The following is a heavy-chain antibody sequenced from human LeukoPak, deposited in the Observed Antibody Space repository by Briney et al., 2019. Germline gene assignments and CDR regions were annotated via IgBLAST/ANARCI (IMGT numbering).Heavy chain of an antibody. CDR2: ISGSGGST. J-gene: IGHJ4*02. CDR3: AKVRGYYDSSGYYSGFDY. V-gene: IGHV3-23*01. Sequence: PGGSLRLSCAASGFTFSSYAMSWVRQAPGKGLEWVSAISGSGGSTYYADSVKGRFTISRDNSKSTLYLQMNSLRAEDTAVYYCAKVRGYYDSSGYYSGFDYWGQGTLVTVYS. CDR1: GFTFSSYA. D-gene: IGHD3-22*01.